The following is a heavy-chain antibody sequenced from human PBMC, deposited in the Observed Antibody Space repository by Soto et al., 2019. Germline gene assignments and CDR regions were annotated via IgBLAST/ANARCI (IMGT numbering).Heavy chain of an antibody. CDR3: ARGFYYDVSGYHGDYGVDV. Sequence: PGGSLRLSCAASGFTFSLYGMHWVRQAPGKGLEWVAVIWYDGSNKYYADSVRGRFTISRDNSKNTLYLQMNSLRAEDTAVYFCARGFYYDVSGYHGDYGVDVWGQGTTVTVSS. CDR2: IWYDGSNK. CDR1: GFTFSLYG. J-gene: IGHJ6*02. D-gene: IGHD3-22*01. V-gene: IGHV3-33*01.